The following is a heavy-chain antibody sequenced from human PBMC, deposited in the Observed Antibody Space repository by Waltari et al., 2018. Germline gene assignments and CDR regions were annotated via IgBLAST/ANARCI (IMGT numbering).Heavy chain of an antibody. V-gene: IGHV3-23*01. CDR2: VSGGGGTT. D-gene: IGHD4-4*01. CDR3: GTSPDYSTSEGY. Sequence: ELQVLESGGGLVQPGGSLRLSCAASGFTFTNYPMTWVRQAPGEGLEWVSSVSGGGGTTDYAASVKGRFTISKDNSKNTLFLQMNSLRAEDTAVYYCGTSPDYSTSEGYWGQGTLVTVSS. CDR1: GFTFTNYP. J-gene: IGHJ4*02.